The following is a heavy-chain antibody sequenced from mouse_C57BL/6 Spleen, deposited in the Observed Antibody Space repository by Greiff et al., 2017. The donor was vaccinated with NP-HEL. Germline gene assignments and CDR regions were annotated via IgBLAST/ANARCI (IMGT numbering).Heavy chain of an antibody. Sequence: QVHVKQSGAELARPGASVKLSCKASGYTFTSYGISWVKQRTGQGLEWIGEIYPRSGNTYYNEKFKGKATLTADKSSSTAYMELRSLTSEDSAVYFCARSFYGSSYGYFDYWGQGTTLTVSS. CDR1: GYTFTSYG. CDR2: IYPRSGNT. D-gene: IGHD1-1*01. CDR3: ARSFYGSSYGYFDY. V-gene: IGHV1-81*01. J-gene: IGHJ2*01.